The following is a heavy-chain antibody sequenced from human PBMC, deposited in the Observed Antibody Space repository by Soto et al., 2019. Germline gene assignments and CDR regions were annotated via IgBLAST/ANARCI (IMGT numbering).Heavy chain of an antibody. D-gene: IGHD6-19*01. V-gene: IGHV3-30*03. CDR1: GFTFTTYG. J-gene: IGHJ4*02. CDR3: ARGTPYTTGWYYFDF. CDR2: ISYDGTNK. Sequence: QVQLVDSGGGVVQPGTSLRHSCAASGFTFTTYGMHWVRQAPGKGLEWVAVISYDGTNKFYEDSVDGRFTISRDNSKNTLFLQMNSLRTEDTAVYYCARGTPYTTGWYYFDFWGQGTLVTVSS.